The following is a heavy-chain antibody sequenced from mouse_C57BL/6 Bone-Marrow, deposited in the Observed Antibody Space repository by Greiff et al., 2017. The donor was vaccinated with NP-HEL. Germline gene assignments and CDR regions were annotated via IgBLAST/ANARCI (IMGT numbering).Heavy chain of an antibody. CDR2: IDPNSGGT. CDR1: GYTFTSYW. CDR3: ARGTTVGATRGYFDY. D-gene: IGHD1-1*01. J-gene: IGHJ2*01. V-gene: IGHV1-72*01. Sequence: QVQLQQPGAELVKPGASVKLSCKASGYTFTSYWMHWVKQRPGRGLEWIGRIDPNSGGTKYNEKFKSKATLTVDKPSSTAYMQLSSLTSEDSADYYCARGTTVGATRGYFDYWGQGTTLTVSS.